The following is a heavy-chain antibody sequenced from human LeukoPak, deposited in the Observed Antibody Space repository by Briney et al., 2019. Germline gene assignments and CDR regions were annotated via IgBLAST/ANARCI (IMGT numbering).Heavy chain of an antibody. Sequence: PGGSLRLSCAASGFAFSNHAMSWVRRAPGRGLEWVSAISGSSGLTYYADSVKGRFTISRDNSKNTLFLQMNSLRAEDTAVYYCARRGESTTYGDYRFDYWGQGTLVTVSS. CDR1: GFAFSNHA. V-gene: IGHV3-23*01. CDR2: ISGSSGLT. CDR3: ARRGESTTYGDYRFDY. J-gene: IGHJ4*02. D-gene: IGHD4-17*01.